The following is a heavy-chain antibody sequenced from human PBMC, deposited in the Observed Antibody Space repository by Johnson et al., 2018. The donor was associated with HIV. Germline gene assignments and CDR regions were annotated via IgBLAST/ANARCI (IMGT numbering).Heavy chain of an antibody. CDR2: IKQDGSEK. CDR3: AKDWDRWLQPPGLAFDI. V-gene: IGHV3-30*02. CDR1: AFTFSSYA. D-gene: IGHD5-24*01. Sequence: QVQLVESGGGVVQPGGSLRLSCAASAFTFSSYAIHWVRQAPGKGLEWVANIKQDGSEKYYVDSVKGRFTISRDNSKNTLYLQMNSLRVEDTAVYYCAKDWDRWLQPPGLAFDIWGQGTMVTVSS. J-gene: IGHJ3*02.